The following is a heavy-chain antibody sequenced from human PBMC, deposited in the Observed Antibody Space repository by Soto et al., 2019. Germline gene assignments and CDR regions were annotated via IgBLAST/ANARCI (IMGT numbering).Heavy chain of an antibody. J-gene: IGHJ4*02. CDR1: GGSISSYY. Sequence: PSETLSLTCTVSGGSISSYYWSWIRQPPGKGLEWIGYIYYSGSTNYNPSLKSRVTISVDTSKNQFSLKLSSVTAADTAVYYCARVTYYDFWSGSIFDYWGQGTLVTVSS. CDR2: IYYSGST. V-gene: IGHV4-59*01. CDR3: ARVTYYDFWSGSIFDY. D-gene: IGHD3-3*01.